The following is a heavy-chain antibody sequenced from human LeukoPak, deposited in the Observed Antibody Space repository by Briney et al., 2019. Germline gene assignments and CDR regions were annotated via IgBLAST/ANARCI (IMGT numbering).Heavy chain of an antibody. CDR3: AKTGRGGVDY. Sequence: PGGSLRLSCAASGFTFSSYAMSWVRQAPGKGLEWDSAISGSGGSTYYADSVMGRFTISRDNSKNTLYLQMNSLRAEDTAVYYCAKTGRGGVDYWGQGTLATVSS. CDR2: ISGSGGST. J-gene: IGHJ4*02. CDR1: GFTFSSYA. D-gene: IGHD3-16*01. V-gene: IGHV3-23*01.